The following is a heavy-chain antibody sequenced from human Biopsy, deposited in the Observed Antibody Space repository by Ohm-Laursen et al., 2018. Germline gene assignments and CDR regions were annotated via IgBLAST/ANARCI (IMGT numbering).Heavy chain of an antibody. CDR3: ARDGIVGARFNAFDI. Sequence: GSLRLSCAASGFTFSSYEMNWVRQAPGKGLEWVSYISSSGGTIYYADSVKGRFTISRDNAKNSLYLQMNSLRAEDTAVYYCARDGIVGARFNAFDIWGQGTMVTVSS. J-gene: IGHJ3*02. D-gene: IGHD1-26*01. V-gene: IGHV3-48*03. CDR2: ISSSGGTI. CDR1: GFTFSSYE.